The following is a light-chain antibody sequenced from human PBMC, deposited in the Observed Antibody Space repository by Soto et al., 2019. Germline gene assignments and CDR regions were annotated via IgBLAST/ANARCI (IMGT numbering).Light chain of an antibody. J-gene: IGKJ5*01. V-gene: IGKV4-1*01. CDR3: QQYYSTPPT. Sequence: DIVMTQSPDSLAVSLGERATINCMSSQSVLYSSNNKNYLAWYQQKPGQPPKLLIYWASTRESGVPDRFSGSGSGTEFTLTISSLQAEDVAVYYCQQYYSTPPTFGQGTRLEIK. CDR2: WAS. CDR1: QSVLYSSNNKNY.